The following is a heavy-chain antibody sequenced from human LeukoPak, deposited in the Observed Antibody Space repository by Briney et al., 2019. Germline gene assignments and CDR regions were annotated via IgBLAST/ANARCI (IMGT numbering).Heavy chain of an antibody. D-gene: IGHD2-15*01. CDR2: INQDGSEK. V-gene: IGHV3-7*01. CDR1: GLTFSSYW. CDR3: AREGCSGGSCYHNWFDP. J-gene: IGHJ5*02. Sequence: PGGSLRLSCAASGLTFSSYWLSWVRQAPGKGLEWVANINQDGSEKYYVDSVKGRFTISRDNGKRSLYLQMNSLRAEDTAVYYCAREGCSGGSCYHNWFDPWGQGTLVTVSS.